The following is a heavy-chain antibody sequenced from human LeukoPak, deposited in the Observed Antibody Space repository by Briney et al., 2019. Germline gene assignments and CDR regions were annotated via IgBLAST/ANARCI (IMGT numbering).Heavy chain of an antibody. Sequence: PGGSLRLSCAASGFTFSTYAMSWVRQAPGKGPEWVSAISGSGGSTYYADSVKGRFTISRDNSKNTLYLQMNSLRAEDTAVYYCASVTGYSYGSIDYWGQGTLVTVSS. D-gene: IGHD5-18*01. CDR1: GFTFSTYA. V-gene: IGHV3-23*01. CDR2: ISGSGGST. J-gene: IGHJ4*02. CDR3: ASVTGYSYGSIDY.